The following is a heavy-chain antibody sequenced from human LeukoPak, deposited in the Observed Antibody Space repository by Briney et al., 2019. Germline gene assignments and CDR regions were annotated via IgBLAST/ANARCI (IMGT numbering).Heavy chain of an antibody. D-gene: IGHD3-22*01. CDR3: ARVYAGGYYYDSSGYYNFDY. J-gene: IGHJ4*02. CDR1: GYTFTSYD. Sequence: ASVKVSCKASGYTFTSYDINWVRQAIGQGLEWMGWMNPNSGNTGYAQKFQGRVTMTRNTSISTAYMELSSLRSEDTAVYYCARVYAGGYYYDSSGYYNFDYWGQGTLVTVSS. V-gene: IGHV1-8*01. CDR2: MNPNSGNT.